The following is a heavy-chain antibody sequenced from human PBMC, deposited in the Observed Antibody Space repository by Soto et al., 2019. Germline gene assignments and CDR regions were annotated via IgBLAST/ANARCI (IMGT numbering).Heavy chain of an antibody. V-gene: IGHV3-30*18. Sequence: PGGSLRLSCAASGFTFSSYGMHWVRQAPGKGLEWVAVISYDGSNKYYADSVKGRLTISRDNSKNTLYLQMNSLRAEDTAVYYCAKHPSDSSGYGDAFDIWGQGTMVTVSS. CDR3: AKHPSDSSGYGDAFDI. CDR1: GFTFSSYG. CDR2: ISYDGSNK. D-gene: IGHD3-22*01. J-gene: IGHJ3*02.